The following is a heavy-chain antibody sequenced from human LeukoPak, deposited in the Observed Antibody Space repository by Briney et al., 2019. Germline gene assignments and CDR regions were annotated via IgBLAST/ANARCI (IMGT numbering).Heavy chain of an antibody. CDR1: GYTLTELS. D-gene: IGHD2-15*01. J-gene: IGHJ3*02. CDR2: FDPEDGET. CDR3: ATDGSREQRDAFDI. Sequence: ASVKVSCKVSGYTLTELSMHWVRQAPGKGLEWMGGFDPEDGETIYAQKFQGRVTMTEDTSTDTAYMELSSLRSEDTAVYYCATDGSREQRDAFDIWGQGTMVTVSS. V-gene: IGHV1-24*01.